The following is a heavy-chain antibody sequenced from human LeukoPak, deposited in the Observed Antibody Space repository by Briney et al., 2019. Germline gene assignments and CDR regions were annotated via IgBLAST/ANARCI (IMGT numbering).Heavy chain of an antibody. CDR2: IYYSGST. CDR1: GGSIRSNNYY. V-gene: IGHV4-30-4*08. CDR3: ARDSKTAVYDFWSGEHGDY. D-gene: IGHD3-3*01. Sequence: SETLSLTCTVSGGSIRSNNYYWSWIRQPPGKGLEWIGYIYYSGSTYYNPSLKSRVTISVDTSKNQFSLKLSSVTAADTAVYYCARDSKTAVYDFWSGEHGDYWGQGTLVTVSS. J-gene: IGHJ4*02.